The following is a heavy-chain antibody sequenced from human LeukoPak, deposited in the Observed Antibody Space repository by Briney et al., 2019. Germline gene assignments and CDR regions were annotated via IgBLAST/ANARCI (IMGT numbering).Heavy chain of an antibody. J-gene: IGHJ4*02. CDR2: IGPNGAST. V-gene: IGHV3-64D*06. D-gene: IGHD3-9*01. CDR1: GFTISNHF. Sequence: GGSLRLSCSTSGFTISNHFINWVRKAPGKGLEYVSSIGPNGASTLYADPVKGSFTVSRDNSKNALYLQLTSLRLEDTALYYCVKDLTGTWSFDYWGQGTLVTVSS. CDR3: VKDLTGTWSFDY.